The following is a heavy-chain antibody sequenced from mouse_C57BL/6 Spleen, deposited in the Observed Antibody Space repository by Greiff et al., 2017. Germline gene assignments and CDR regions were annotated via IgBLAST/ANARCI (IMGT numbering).Heavy chain of an antibody. CDR2: IYPGSGST. CDR3: AREKELLLREGGYAMDY. Sequence: QVQLQQPGAELVKPGASVKMSCKASGYTFTSYWITWVKQRPGQGLEWIGDIYPGSGSTNYNEKFKSKATLTVDTSSSTAYMQLSSLTSEDSAVYYCAREKELLLREGGYAMDYWGQGTSVTVSS. D-gene: IGHD1-1*01. J-gene: IGHJ4*01. V-gene: IGHV1-55*01. CDR1: GYTFTSYW.